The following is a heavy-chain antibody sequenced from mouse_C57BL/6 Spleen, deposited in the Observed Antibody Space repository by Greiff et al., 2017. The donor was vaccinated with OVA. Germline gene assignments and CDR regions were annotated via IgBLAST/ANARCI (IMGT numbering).Heavy chain of an antibody. CDR2: ISSGGDYI. CDR1: GFTFSSYA. D-gene: IGHD2-2*01. V-gene: IGHV5-9-1*02. CDR3: TKDGGYDGYAMDY. J-gene: IGHJ4*01. Sequence: EVQGVESGEGLVKPGGSLKLSCAASGFTFSSYAMSWVRQTPEKRLEWVAYISSGGDYIYYADTVKGRFTISRDNARNTLYLQMSSLKSEDTAMYYCTKDGGYDGYAMDYWGQGTSVTVSS.